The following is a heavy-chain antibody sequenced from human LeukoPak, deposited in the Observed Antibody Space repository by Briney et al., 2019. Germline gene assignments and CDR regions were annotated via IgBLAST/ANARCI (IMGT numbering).Heavy chain of an antibody. CDR1: GFTFSSYR. J-gene: IGHJ6*03. V-gene: IGHV3-21*01. D-gene: IGHD3-10*01. CDR2: ISSSSSYI. Sequence: GGSLRLSCAASGFTFSSYRMNWVRQAPGKGLEWVSSISSSSSYIYYADSVKGRFTISRDNAKNSLYLQMNSLRAEDTAVYYCARGSITMVRGVRNYYYYMDVWGKGTTVTVSS. CDR3: ARGSITMVRGVRNYYYYMDV.